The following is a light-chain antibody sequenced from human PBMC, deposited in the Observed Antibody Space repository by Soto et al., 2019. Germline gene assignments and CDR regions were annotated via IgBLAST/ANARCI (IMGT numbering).Light chain of an antibody. CDR3: HQYDSWPPYT. J-gene: IGKJ2*01. Sequence: EIIMTQSPATLSVPPGERATLSCRASQSISINLAWYQQKLGQAPRLLIYGASTRATDIPARFSGSGSGTEFTLTISSLQSEDYAIYYRHQYDSWPPYTFGQGTKVDIK. CDR2: GAS. V-gene: IGKV3-15*01. CDR1: QSISIN.